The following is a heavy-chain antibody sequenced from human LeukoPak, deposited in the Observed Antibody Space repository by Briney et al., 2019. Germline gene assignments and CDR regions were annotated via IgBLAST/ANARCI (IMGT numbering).Heavy chain of an antibody. CDR1: GFTFSSYG. CDR3: AKEEYYYDSSGYFDY. CDR2: ISYDGSNK. Sequence: GGSLRLSCAASGFTFSSYGMPWVRQAPGKGLEWVAVISYDGSNKYYADSVKGRFTISRDNSKNTLYLQMNSLRAEDTAVYYCAKEEYYYDSSGYFDYWGQGTLVTVSS. D-gene: IGHD3-22*01. J-gene: IGHJ4*02. V-gene: IGHV3-30*18.